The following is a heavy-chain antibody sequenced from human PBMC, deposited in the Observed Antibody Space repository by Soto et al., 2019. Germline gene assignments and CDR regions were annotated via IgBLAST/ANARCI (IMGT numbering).Heavy chain of an antibody. D-gene: IGHD2-2*01. V-gene: IGHV4-39*01. CDR2: IYDSGNT. J-gene: IGHJ5*01. Sequence: SESLSLTCTVSGGSISTSSYLSGWIREPPGKRLEWIANIYDSGNTYNNPALKSRVTISVGTSKNQFSLELTSLTAADTAKYYSATSCWSSTICYNWFDPWRQGTLVTVSS. CDR3: ATSCWSSTICYNWFDP. CDR1: GGSISTSSYL.